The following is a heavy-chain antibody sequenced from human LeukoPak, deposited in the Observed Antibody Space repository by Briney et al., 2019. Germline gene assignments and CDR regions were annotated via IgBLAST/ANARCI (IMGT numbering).Heavy chain of an antibody. CDR2: LHPSGNL. CDR1: GASFSSGDQY. J-gene: IGHJ4*02. Sequence: PSQTLSLTCTVSGASFSSGDQYWNWIRQSPGKGLEWIGSLHPSGNLYNNPSLESRVTMSVDTSKNQFSLNLNSVTAADTAVYLCSRGLDSRKLGYWGQGTLVTVSS. V-gene: IGHV4-31*03. D-gene: IGHD3-22*01. CDR3: SRGLDSRKLGY.